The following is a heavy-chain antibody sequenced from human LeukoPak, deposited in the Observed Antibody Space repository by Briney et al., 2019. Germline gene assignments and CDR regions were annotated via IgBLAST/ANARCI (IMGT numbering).Heavy chain of an antibody. CDR1: GYTFTSYG. CDR3: VRAGGVMVRGVKVDY. J-gene: IGHJ4*02. V-gene: IGHV1-18*01. D-gene: IGHD3-10*01. CDR2: ITAYNGNT. Sequence: ASVKVSCKASGYTFTSYGISWVRQAPGQGLEWMGWITAYNGNTNYAQKLQGRVTMTTDTSTSTAYMELRSLRSDDTAVYYCVRAGGVMVRGVKVDYWGQGTLVTVSS.